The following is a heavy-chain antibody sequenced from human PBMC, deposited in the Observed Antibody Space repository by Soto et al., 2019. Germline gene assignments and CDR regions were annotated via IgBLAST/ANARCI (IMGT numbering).Heavy chain of an antibody. Sequence: SETLSLTCTVTGDSISSRSYYWGWIRQPPGKGLEWIGSIYYSGSTYNNPSLRSRVSMSIDTSKDQFSLKLKSVTAADTALYFCARQRTSVVTRAYFDVWGPGSLVTVSS. CDR1: GDSISSRSYY. D-gene: IGHD2-21*02. J-gene: IGHJ4*02. CDR3: ARQRTSVVTRAYFDV. CDR2: IYYSGST. V-gene: IGHV4-39*01.